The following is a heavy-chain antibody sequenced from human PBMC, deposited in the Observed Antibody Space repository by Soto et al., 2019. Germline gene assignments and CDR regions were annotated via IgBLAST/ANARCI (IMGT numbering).Heavy chain of an antibody. Sequence: PTLSLTCAISGDSVSNNSAAWDLIRQSPSRGLEWLGRTYYRSKWYNDYAVSVKSRITINPDTSKNQFSLQLNSVTPEDTAVYYCTRGSSSWDSELDPWGQGTLVTVSS. J-gene: IGHJ5*02. V-gene: IGHV6-1*01. CDR3: TRGSSSWDSELDP. CDR2: TYYRSKWYN. D-gene: IGHD6-13*01. CDR1: GDSVSNNSAA.